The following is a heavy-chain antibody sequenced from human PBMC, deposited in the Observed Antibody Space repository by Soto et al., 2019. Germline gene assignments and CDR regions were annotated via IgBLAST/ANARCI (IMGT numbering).Heavy chain of an antibody. Sequence: GASVKVSCKASGYTFTSYGISWVRQAPGQGLEWMGWISAYNGNTNYAQKLQGRVTMTTDTSTSTAYMELRSRRSDDTAVYYCARSLQNVLRFLEWLPFDYWGQGTLVTVSS. CDR3: ARSLQNVLRFLEWLPFDY. CDR2: ISAYNGNT. J-gene: IGHJ4*02. CDR1: GYTFTSYG. V-gene: IGHV1-18*01. D-gene: IGHD3-3*01.